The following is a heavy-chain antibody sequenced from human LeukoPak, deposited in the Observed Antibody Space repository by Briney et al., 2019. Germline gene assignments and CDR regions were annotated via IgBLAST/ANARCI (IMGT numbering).Heavy chain of an antibody. V-gene: IGHV4-4*02. Sequence: SETLSLTCAVSGGSISSSNWWSWVRQPPGQGLEWIGEIYHSGSTNYNPSLKSRVTISVDKSKNQFSLKLSSVTAADTAVYYCARVFDCSSTSCYYFDYWGQGTLVTVSS. J-gene: IGHJ4*02. CDR2: IYHSGST. CDR1: GGSISSSNW. CDR3: ARVFDCSSTSCYYFDY. D-gene: IGHD2-2*01.